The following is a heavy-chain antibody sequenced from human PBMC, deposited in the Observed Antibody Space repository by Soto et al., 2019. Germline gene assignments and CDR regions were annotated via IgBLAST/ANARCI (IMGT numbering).Heavy chain of an antibody. D-gene: IGHD2-2*01. J-gene: IGHJ5*02. CDR1: GDYIHVGGYY. V-gene: IGHV4-30-4*01. CDR2: IYYTGKT. Sequence: SETLSLTCSVSGDYIHVGGYYWTWVRQRPGKGLEWMGYIYYTGKTYYNPSLESRLTMSVDRSKNQFSLRLTSVTAADTAVYFCGRDLTSNANCIDPWGQGTLVTVSS. CDR3: GRDLTSNANCIDP.